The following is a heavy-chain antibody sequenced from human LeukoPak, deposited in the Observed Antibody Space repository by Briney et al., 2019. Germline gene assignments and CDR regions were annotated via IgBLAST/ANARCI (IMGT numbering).Heavy chain of an antibody. V-gene: IGHV3-11*01. J-gene: IGHJ4*02. CDR2: ISSSGSTI. D-gene: IGHD3-3*01. Sequence: PGGSLRLSCAASGFTFSDYYMSWIRQAPGKGLEWVSYISSSGSTIYYADSVKGRFTISRDNAKNSLYLQMNSLRAEDTAVYYCAKGSRFGVVIIPYFDYWGQGTLVTVSS. CDR3: AKGSRFGVVIIPYFDY. CDR1: GFTFSDYY.